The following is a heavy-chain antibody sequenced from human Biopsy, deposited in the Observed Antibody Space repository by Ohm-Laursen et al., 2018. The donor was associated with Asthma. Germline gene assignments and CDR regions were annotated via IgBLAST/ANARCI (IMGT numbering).Heavy chain of an antibody. CDR3: ARAVDYSHYYGIDV. Sequence: ASVKVSCKTSGYTFNSAGITWVRQAPGQGLEWMGWISVYNGNTKVAQKLQDSVTMITDTSTSTAYMELRSLRSDDTAVYFCARAVDYSHYYGIDVWGQGTTVTVS. V-gene: IGHV1-18*01. CDR1: GYTFNSAG. CDR2: ISVYNGNT. D-gene: IGHD3-10*01. J-gene: IGHJ6*02.